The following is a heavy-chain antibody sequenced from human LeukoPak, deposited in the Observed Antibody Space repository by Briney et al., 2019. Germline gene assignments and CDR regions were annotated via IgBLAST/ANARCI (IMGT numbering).Heavy chain of an antibody. Sequence: GGSLRLSCVASGFTVSSNYMTWVRQVPGKGLEWVSVIYTSGSTNYADSVKGRFAISRDNSKNALYLQMNSLRAEDTAVYYCARGTPGMVRGVVSDYWGQGTLVTVSS. CDR1: GFTVSSNY. CDR2: IYTSGST. J-gene: IGHJ4*02. CDR3: ARGTPGMVRGVVSDY. V-gene: IGHV3-66*01. D-gene: IGHD3-10*01.